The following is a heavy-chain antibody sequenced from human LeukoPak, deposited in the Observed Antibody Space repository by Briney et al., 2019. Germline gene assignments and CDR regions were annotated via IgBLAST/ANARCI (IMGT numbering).Heavy chain of an antibody. D-gene: IGHD2-2*01. CDR1: GFTFSSYE. J-gene: IGHJ3*02. CDR3: ARAISQEYQLLDSRLDAFDI. CDR2: ISSSGSTI. V-gene: IGHV3-48*03. Sequence: GGSLRLSCAASGFTFSSYEMNWVRQAPGKGLEWVAYISSSGSTIYYADSVKGRFTISRDNAKNSLYLQMNSLRAQETAPYYCARAISQEYQLLDSRLDAFDIWGQGTMVTVSS.